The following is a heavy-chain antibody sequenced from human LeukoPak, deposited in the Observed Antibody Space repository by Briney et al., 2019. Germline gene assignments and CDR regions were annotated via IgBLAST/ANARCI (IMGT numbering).Heavy chain of an antibody. Sequence: GGTLRLSCAASGFTFSSYGMSWVRQAPGKGLEWVSAISGSGGSTYYADSVKGRFTISRDNSKNTLYLQMNSLRAEDTAVYYCARAVYYYYYMDVWGKGTTVTVSS. CDR2: ISGSGGST. CDR3: ARAVYYYYYMDV. CDR1: GFTFSSYG. V-gene: IGHV3-23*01. J-gene: IGHJ6*03.